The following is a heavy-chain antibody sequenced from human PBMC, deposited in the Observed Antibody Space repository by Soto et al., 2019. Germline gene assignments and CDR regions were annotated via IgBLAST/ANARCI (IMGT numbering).Heavy chain of an antibody. CDR1: GYDYVTYA. CDR3: ARRVQVWLPDYYGMDV. D-gene: IGHD5-18*01. J-gene: IGHJ6*02. V-gene: IGHV1-18*01. Sequence: QAQLVQSGAEVKKPGASVNVSCKASGYDYVTYAITWVRQRPGQGLEWMGWISTLNGNTNYAQNFQGRVTMTTDTSTRIVHLELRGLRSDDTAVYYCARRVQVWLPDYYGMDVRGQGTTVTVSS. CDR2: ISTLNGNT.